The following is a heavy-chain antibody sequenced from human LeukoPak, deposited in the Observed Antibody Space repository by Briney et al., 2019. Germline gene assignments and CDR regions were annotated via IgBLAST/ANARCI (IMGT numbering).Heavy chain of an antibody. CDR3: AKPPPDSSSWLFDY. D-gene: IGHD6-13*01. V-gene: IGHV3-23*01. J-gene: IGHJ4*02. CDR2: ISDNGGST. CDR1: GFTFSSYA. Sequence: GGSLRLSCAASGFTFSSYAMSWVRQAPGKGLEWVSTISDNGGSTYYADSVKGRFTISRDNSKNTLYLQMDSLRAEDTAVYYCAKPPPDSSSWLFDYWGQGALVTVSS.